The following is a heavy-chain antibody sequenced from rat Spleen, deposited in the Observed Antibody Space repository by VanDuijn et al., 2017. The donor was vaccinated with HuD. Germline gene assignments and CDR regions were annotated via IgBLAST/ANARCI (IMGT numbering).Heavy chain of an antibody. V-gene: IGHV3-1*01. CDR1: GHSITSSY. D-gene: IGHD1-7*01. Sequence: EVQLQESGPGLVKPSQSLSLTCSVTGHSITSSYRWNWIRKFPGNKMEWLGHISYSGDTSYKPSLKSRISITTDTSKNQFFLQLNSVTTEDTATYFCASQESYYGYTYYFDYWGQGVMVTVSS. CDR2: ISYSGDT. CDR3: ASQESYYGYTYYFDY. J-gene: IGHJ2*01.